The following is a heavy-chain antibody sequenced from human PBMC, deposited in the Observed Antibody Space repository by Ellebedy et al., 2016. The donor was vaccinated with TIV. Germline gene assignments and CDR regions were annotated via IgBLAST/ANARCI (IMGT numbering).Heavy chain of an antibody. CDR1: GFPLRNQS. J-gene: IGHJ4*02. CDR3: VKDAASAAAQTGVDY. V-gene: IGHV3-64D*09. D-gene: IGHD2-2*01. CDR2: TSSSGGGP. Sequence: GESLKTSCSASGFPLRNQSIHWVPQAPGKGPGYVSGTSSSGGGPYYADPVKGRFTISRDNSKHKLYLQMSSMRPEDTAVYYCVKDAASAAAQTGVDYWGQGTLVTVSS.